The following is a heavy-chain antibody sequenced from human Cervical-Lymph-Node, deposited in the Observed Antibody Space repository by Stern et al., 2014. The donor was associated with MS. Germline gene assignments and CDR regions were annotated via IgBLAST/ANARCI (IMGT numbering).Heavy chain of an antibody. CDR3: ARGRTIFDY. J-gene: IGHJ4*02. V-gene: IGHV4-61*02. Sequence: QVPLQASGPGLVKPSQTLSLSCSVSGGSISSGGDYWTWIRHSAGERLGWIGRIPPSGIANYTPSLESRLTISLDTARNQFSLQLSSVTAADTAVYYCARGRTIFDYWGQGTLVTVSS. D-gene: IGHD1-1*01. CDR1: GGSISSGGDY. CDR2: IPPSGIA.